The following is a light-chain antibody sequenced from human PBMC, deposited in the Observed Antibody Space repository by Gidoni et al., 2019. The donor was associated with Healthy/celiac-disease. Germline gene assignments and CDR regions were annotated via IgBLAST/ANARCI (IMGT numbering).Light chain of an antibody. J-gene: IGKJ1*01. CDR3: QQYNSYSS. CDR1: QSISSW. CDR2: KAS. V-gene: IGKV1-5*03. Sequence: DIQMTQSPSTLSASVGDRVTITCRASQSISSWLGWYQQKPGKAPKLLIYKASSLESGVPSRFSGGVSGTEFTLTISSLQPDDFATYYCQQYNSYSSFGQGTKVEIK.